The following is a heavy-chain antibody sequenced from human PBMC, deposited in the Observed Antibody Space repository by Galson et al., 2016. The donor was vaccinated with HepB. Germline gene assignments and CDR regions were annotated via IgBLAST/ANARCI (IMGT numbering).Heavy chain of an antibody. V-gene: IGHV1-69*13. Sequence: SVKVSCKASGGTFGSYAISWVRQAPGQGLEWMGGIIPIFTATNYAQKFQGRVMTTADESTTTAYMELSSLRLEDTAVYYCARSRLDPSGYYAVWGQGTLVAVSS. CDR3: ARSRLDPSGYYAV. J-gene: IGHJ4*02. CDR1: GGTFGSYA. CDR2: IIPIFTAT. D-gene: IGHD3-22*01.